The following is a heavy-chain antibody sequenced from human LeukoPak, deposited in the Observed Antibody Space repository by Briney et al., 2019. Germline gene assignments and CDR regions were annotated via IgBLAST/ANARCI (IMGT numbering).Heavy chain of an antibody. CDR1: GFTFSSYW. CDR2: IKQDGSEK. D-gene: IGHD2-21*01. Sequence: GGSLRLSCAASGFTFSSYWMSWVRQAPGKGLEWVANIKQDGSEKYYVDSVKGRFTISRVNAKNSLYLQMNSLRAEDTAVYYCAREPVVDAFDIWGQGTMVTVSS. V-gene: IGHV3-7*01. J-gene: IGHJ3*02. CDR3: AREPVVDAFDI.